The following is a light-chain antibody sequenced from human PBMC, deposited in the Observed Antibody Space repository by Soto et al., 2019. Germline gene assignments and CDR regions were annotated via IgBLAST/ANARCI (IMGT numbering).Light chain of an antibody. V-gene: IGLV6-57*03. J-gene: IGLJ1*01. CDR3: QSYHSSTPYV. Sequence: NFMLTQPHSVSESPGKTVTISCTRSGGSIASGYVQWYQQRPGSAPTTVIYEDNQSPSGVPDRFSGSIDRSSNSASLTISGLKTEDEADYYCQSYHSSTPYVFGTGTKLTVL. CDR2: EDN. CDR1: GGSIASGY.